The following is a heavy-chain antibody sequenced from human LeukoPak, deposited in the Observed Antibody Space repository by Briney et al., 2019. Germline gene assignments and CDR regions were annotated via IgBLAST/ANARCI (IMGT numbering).Heavy chain of an antibody. CDR1: GYSFISYW. Sequence: GESLKISCKGSGYSFISYWIGWVRQMPGKGLEWMGIIYPGDSDTRYSPSFQGQVNISADKSISTTYLQWSSLKASDTAMYYCARAGYSYGFDIWGQGTMVTVSS. V-gene: IGHV5-51*01. CDR2: IYPGDSDT. D-gene: IGHD5-18*01. CDR3: ARAGYSYGFDI. J-gene: IGHJ3*02.